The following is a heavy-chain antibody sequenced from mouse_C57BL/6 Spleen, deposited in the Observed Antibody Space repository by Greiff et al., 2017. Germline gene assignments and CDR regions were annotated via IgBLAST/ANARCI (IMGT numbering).Heavy chain of an antibody. J-gene: IGHJ2*01. V-gene: IGHV2-2*01. CDR2: IWSGGST. D-gene: IGHD2-1*01. CDR3: ARSDYGNSYYFDY. CDR1: GFSLTSYG. Sequence: QVQLQQSGPGLVQPSQSLSITCTVSGFSLTSYGVHWVRQSPGKGLEWLGVIWSGGSTDYNAAFISRLSISKDNSKSQDFFKMNSLQADDTAIYYCARSDYGNSYYFDYWGQGTTRTVSS.